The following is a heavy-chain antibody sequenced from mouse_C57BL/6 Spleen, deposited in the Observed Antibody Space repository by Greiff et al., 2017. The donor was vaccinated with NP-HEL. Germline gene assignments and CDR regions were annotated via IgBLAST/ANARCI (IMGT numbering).Heavy chain of an antibody. D-gene: IGHD1-1*01. V-gene: IGHV5-16*01. CDR1: GFTFSDYY. J-gene: IGHJ4*01. CDR3: ARGGGSSPYAMDY. Sequence: EVQVVESAGGLVQPGSSMKLSCTASGFTFSDYYMAWVRQVPEKGLEWVANINYDGSSTYYLDSLKSRFIISRDNAKNILYLQMSSLKSEDTATYYCARGGGSSPYAMDYWGQGTSVTVSS. CDR2: INYDGSST.